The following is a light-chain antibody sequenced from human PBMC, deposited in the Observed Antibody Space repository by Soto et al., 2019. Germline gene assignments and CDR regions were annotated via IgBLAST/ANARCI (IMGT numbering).Light chain of an antibody. CDR1: QTVSFSY. V-gene: IGKV3-20*01. CDR3: QQYGSSPLT. CDR2: GAS. J-gene: IGKJ4*01. Sequence: EIVLTQSPGTLSLSPGDRATLSSRASQTVSFSYLAWYQQKPGQAPRLLIYGASSRATGIPDRFSGSESGTDFTLTISRLEPEDFAVYYCQQYGSSPLTFGGGTKVEI.